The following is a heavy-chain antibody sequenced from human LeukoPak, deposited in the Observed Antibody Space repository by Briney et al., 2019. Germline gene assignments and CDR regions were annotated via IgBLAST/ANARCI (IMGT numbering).Heavy chain of an antibody. D-gene: IGHD3-22*01. CDR1: GGSVSSGSYY. CDR2: IYYSGST. Sequence: PSETLSLTCTVSGGSVSSGSYYWSWIRQPPGKGLEWIGYIYYSGSTYYNPSLKSRVTISVDTSKNQFSLKLSSVTAADTAVYYCARAGDIVDYYDSSGSPFDYWGQGTLVTVSS. CDR3: ARAGDIVDYYDSSGSPFDY. V-gene: IGHV4-61*01. J-gene: IGHJ4*02.